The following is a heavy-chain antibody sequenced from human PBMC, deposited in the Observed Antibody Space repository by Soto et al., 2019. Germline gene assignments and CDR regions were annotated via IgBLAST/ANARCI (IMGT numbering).Heavy chain of an antibody. V-gene: IGHV4-31*03. D-gene: IGHD3-3*01. J-gene: IGHJ3*02. CDR1: GGSISSGGYY. CDR3: ARVLIPGDFWSGYYYGAFDI. Sequence: QVQLRESGPGLVKPSQTLSLTCTVSGGSISSGGYYWSWIRQHPGKGLEWIGYIYYSGSTYYNPSLKSRVSISIDTSKNQFSLKLSSVTAADTAVYYCARVLIPGDFWSGYYYGAFDIWGQGTMVTVSS. CDR2: IYYSGST.